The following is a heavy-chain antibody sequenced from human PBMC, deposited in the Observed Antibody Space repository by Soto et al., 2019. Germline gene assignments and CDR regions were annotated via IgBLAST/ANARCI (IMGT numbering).Heavy chain of an antibody. V-gene: IGHV1-69*06. CDR2: LIPLFGTT. Sequence: QVQLVQSGAEVKKPGSSVKVSCEASGGTFSGHAISWVRQAPGQGPEWMGGLIPLFGTTQHAQNFQDSLTFTADKSTSTAYMELTSLRVEATAIYYCARGPNWGYRFDSWGQGTLVTVSS. CDR3: ARGPNWGYRFDS. CDR1: GGTFSGHA. J-gene: IGHJ4*02. D-gene: IGHD7-27*01.